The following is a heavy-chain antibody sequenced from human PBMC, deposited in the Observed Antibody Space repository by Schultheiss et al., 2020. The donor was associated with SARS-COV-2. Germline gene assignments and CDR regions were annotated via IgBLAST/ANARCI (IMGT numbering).Heavy chain of an antibody. CDR3: ARDNTYYGPMDV. D-gene: IGHD3-10*01. CDR2: IVGSGFDT. J-gene: IGHJ6*02. V-gene: IGHV3-23*01. CDR1: GFTFSSYA. Sequence: GGSLRLSCAASGFTFSSYAMSWVRQAPGKGLEWVSGIVGSGFDTYYADSVKGRFTISRDNAKNSLDLQMNSLRAEDTAVYYCARDNTYYGPMDVWGQGTTVTVSS.